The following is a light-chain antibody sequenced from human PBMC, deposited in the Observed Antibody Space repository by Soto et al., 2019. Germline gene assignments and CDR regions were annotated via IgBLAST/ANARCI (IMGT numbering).Light chain of an antibody. J-gene: IGKJ5*01. CDR1: QTISSY. V-gene: IGKV1-39*01. CDR2: VAS. Sequence: QMTHSPSSLSASVGDSVIITCRASQTISSYLNWYRQKPGKAPKLLSYVASSLQGGVPSRFSGSGSGTDFTLTIGSLQPDDFATYYCQQSYSTPITFGQGTRL. CDR3: QQSYSTPIT.